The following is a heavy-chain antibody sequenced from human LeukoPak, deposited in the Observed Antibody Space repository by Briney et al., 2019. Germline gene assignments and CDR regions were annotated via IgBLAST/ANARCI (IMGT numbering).Heavy chain of an antibody. CDR1: GYTFTSYD. D-gene: IGHD1-7*01. V-gene: IGHV1-8*01. Sequence: ASVKVSCKASGYTFTSYDINWVRQATGQGLEWMGWMNPNSGNTGYAQKFQGRVTMTRNTSISTAYMELSSLRSEDTAVYYCARGSPGITRTRRGDNWFDPWGQGTLVTVSS. J-gene: IGHJ5*02. CDR3: ARGSPGITRTRRGDNWFDP. CDR2: MNPNSGNT.